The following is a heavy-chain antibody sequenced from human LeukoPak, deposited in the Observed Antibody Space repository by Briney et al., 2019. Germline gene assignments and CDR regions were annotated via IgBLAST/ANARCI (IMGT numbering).Heavy chain of an antibody. CDR2: IYYSGST. D-gene: IGHD2-15*01. Sequence: SETLSLTCTVSGGSISSYYWSWIRQPPGKGLEWIGYIYYSGSTNYNPSLKSRVTISVDTSKNQFSLTLSSVTAADTAVYYCARVPYCSGGSCYAGAFDIWGQGTMVTVSS. J-gene: IGHJ3*02. V-gene: IGHV4-59*01. CDR1: GGSISSYY. CDR3: ARVPYCSGGSCYAGAFDI.